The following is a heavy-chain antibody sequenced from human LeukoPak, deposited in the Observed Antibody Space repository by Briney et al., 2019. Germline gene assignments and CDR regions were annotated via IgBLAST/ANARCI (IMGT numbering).Heavy chain of an antibody. D-gene: IGHD5-18*01. CDR3: AGGYSYVS. Sequence: GSLRLSCAASGFTVSSNYMSWVRQAPGKGLEGVSVIYSGGSTYYADSVKGRFTISRDNSKNTLYLQMNSLRAEDTAVYSCAGGYSYVSWGQGTLVTASS. CDR2: IYSGGST. J-gene: IGHJ5*02. V-gene: IGHV3-66*01. CDR1: GFTVSSNY.